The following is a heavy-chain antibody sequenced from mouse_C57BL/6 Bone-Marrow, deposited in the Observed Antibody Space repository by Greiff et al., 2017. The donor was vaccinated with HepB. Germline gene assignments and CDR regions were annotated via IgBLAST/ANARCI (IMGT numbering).Heavy chain of an antibody. CDR1: GYSFTDYN. Sequence: EVQLQESGPELVKPGASVKISCKASGYSFTDYNMNWVKQSNGKSLEWIGVINPNYGTTSYNQKFKGKATLTVDQSSSTAYMQLNSLTSEDSAVYYCAKYSNYDFFYAMDYWGQGTSVTVSS. CDR3: AKYSNYDFFYAMDY. D-gene: IGHD2-5*01. CDR2: INPNYGTT. J-gene: IGHJ4*01. V-gene: IGHV1-39*01.